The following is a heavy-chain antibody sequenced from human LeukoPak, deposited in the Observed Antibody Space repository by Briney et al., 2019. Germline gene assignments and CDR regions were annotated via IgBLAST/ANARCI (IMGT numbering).Heavy chain of an antibody. D-gene: IGHD6-19*01. CDR3: ARHGGQWPNYFDY. Sequence: PSETLCLTCTVSGGSISSYYWSWIRQPPGKGLEWIGYIYYRGSTNYNPSLKSRVTISVDASKNQFSLELNSVTAADTAVYYCARHGGQWPNYFDYWGQGTLATVSS. CDR2: IYYRGST. J-gene: IGHJ4*02. CDR1: GGSISSYY. V-gene: IGHV4-59*08.